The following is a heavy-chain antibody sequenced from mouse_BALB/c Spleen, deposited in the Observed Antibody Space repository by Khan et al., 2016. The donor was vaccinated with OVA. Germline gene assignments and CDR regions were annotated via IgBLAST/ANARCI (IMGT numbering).Heavy chain of an antibody. CDR2: ISTYYGDA. V-gene: IGHV1S137*01. D-gene: IGHD2-1*01. CDR1: GYTFTDYA. J-gene: IGHJ3*01. CDR3: ARGRGNSRFAY. Sequence: VQLQQPGAELVRPGVSVKISCKGSGYTFTDYAMHWVKQSHAKSLEWIGVISTYYGDADYNQKFKGKATMTVDKSSSTAYMELARLTSEDSAIYYCARGRGNSRFAYWGQGTLVTVSA.